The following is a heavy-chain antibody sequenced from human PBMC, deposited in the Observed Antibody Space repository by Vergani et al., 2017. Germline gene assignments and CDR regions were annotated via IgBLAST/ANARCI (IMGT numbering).Heavy chain of an antibody. CDR1: GFTFSNAW. Sequence: EVQLVESGGGLVKPGGSLRLSCAASGFTFSNAWMSWVRQAPGKGLEWVGRIKSKTDGGTTDYAAPVKGRFTISRDNSKNTLYLQMNSLKTEDTAVYYCTTDLEGTYYDILTGRPIDYWGQGTLVTVSS. J-gene: IGHJ4*02. CDR3: TTDLEGTYYDILTGRPIDY. V-gene: IGHV3-15*01. D-gene: IGHD3-9*01. CDR2: IKSKTDGGTT.